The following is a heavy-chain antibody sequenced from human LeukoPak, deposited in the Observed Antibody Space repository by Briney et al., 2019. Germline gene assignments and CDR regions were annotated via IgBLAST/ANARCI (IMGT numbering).Heavy chain of an antibody. V-gene: IGHV3-48*03. CDR1: GFTFSNYE. Sequence: GGSLRLSCAASGFTFSNYEMNWVRQAPGKGLEWLSYISGNGNTIYYADSVKGRFTISRDNAKNSLYLQMNSLRDEDTAVYYCAADFDYWGQGTLVTVSS. J-gene: IGHJ4*02. CDR3: AADFDY. CDR2: ISGNGNTI.